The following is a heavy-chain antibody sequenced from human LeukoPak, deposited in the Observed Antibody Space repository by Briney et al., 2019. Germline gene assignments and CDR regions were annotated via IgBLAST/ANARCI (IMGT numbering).Heavy chain of an antibody. D-gene: IGHD6-19*01. J-gene: IGHJ4*02. CDR1: TFSSYG. CDR2: IYFSGTT. V-gene: IGHV4-39*01. CDR3: ARHERSIAVAGSFDF. Sequence: TFSSYGMSWVRQPPGKGLEWIGSIYFSGTTHYNPSLKSRATISVDTSKNKFSLELTSLTVADTAVYYCARHERSIAVAGSFDFWGQGTLVTVSS.